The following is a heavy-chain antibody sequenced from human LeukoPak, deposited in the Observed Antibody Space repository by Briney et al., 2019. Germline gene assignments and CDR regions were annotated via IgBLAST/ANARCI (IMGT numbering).Heavy chain of an antibody. Sequence: PSETLSLTCNVSGGSISSSSYHWGWIRQPPGKGLEWIGSIYYSGSTYYNPSLKSRVTISVDTSKSQFSLKLSSVTAADTAVYHCTRHGITAAMFESWGQGTLVTVSS. J-gene: IGHJ4*02. D-gene: IGHD2-2*01. CDR3: TRHGITAAMFES. V-gene: IGHV4-39*01. CDR2: IYYSGST. CDR1: GGSISSSSYH.